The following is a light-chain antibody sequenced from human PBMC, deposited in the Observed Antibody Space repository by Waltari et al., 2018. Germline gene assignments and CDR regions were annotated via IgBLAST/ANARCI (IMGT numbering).Light chain of an antibody. CDR1: EDISKY. Sequence: DIQVTQSPSSLSASVGDRVTITCQASEDISKYLSWYQQKSRKAPKLLIYDASKLATVVPSRFSGSGSGTDFTLTISSLQPEDSAVYYCQQHDNLPYTFGQGTNLEIK. J-gene: IGKJ2*01. CDR3: QQHDNLPYT. V-gene: IGKV1-33*01. CDR2: DAS.